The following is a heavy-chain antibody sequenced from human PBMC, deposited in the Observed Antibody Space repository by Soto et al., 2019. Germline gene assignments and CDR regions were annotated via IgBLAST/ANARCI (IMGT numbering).Heavy chain of an antibody. D-gene: IGHD3-22*01. Sequence: WVSLRLSCAASGFTFSSYSMNWVRQAPGKGLEWVSSISSSSSYIYYADSVKGRFTISRDNAKNSLYLQMNSLRAEDTAVYYCARDNRTTYYYDSSGRYWYFDLLGRGPLLTVSS. V-gene: IGHV3-21*01. CDR2: ISSSSSYI. CDR1: GFTFSSYS. J-gene: IGHJ2*01. CDR3: ARDNRTTYYYDSSGRYWYFDL.